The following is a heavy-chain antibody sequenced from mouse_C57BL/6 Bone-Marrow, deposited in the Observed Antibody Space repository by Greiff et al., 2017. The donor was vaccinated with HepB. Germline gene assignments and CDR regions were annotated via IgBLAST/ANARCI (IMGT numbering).Heavy chain of an antibody. J-gene: IGHJ4*01. CDR3: ARGSTMITGRLYYYAMDY. D-gene: IGHD2-4*01. Sequence: VQLQQSDAELVKPGASVKISCKVSGYTFTDHTIHWMKQRPEQGLEWIGYIYPRDGSTKYNEKFKSKATLTADKSSSTAYMQLNSLTSEASAVYFFARGSTMITGRLYYYAMDYWGQGTSVTVSS. CDR2: IYPRDGST. V-gene: IGHV1-78*01. CDR1: GYTFTDHT.